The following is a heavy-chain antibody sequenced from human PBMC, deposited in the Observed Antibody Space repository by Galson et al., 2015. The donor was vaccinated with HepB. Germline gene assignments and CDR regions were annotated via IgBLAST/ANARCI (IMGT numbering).Heavy chain of an antibody. Sequence: SLRLSCAASGFTFSNAWMSWVRQAPGKGLEWVGRIKSKTDGGTTDYAAPVKGRFTISRDDSKNTLYLQMNSLKTEDTAVYYCTTKRVAGKFDYWGQGTLVTVPS. J-gene: IGHJ4*02. CDR1: GFTFSNAW. CDR3: TTKRVAGKFDY. D-gene: IGHD6-19*01. V-gene: IGHV3-15*01. CDR2: IKSKTDGGTT.